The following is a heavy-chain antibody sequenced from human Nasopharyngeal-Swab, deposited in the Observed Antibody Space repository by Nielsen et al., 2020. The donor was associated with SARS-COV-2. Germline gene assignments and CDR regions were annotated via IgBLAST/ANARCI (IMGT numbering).Heavy chain of an antibody. Sequence: GESLKISCKGSGYSFTSYWIGWVRQMPGKGLEWMGIIYPGDSDTRYSPSFQGQVTISAAKSISTAYLQWSSLKASDTAMYYCARHDGRLHLRGYSSLFDPWGQGTLVTVSS. V-gene: IGHV5-51*01. CDR1: GYSFTSYW. CDR3: ARHDGRLHLRGYSSLFDP. CDR2: IYPGDSDT. D-gene: IGHD5-18*01. J-gene: IGHJ5*02.